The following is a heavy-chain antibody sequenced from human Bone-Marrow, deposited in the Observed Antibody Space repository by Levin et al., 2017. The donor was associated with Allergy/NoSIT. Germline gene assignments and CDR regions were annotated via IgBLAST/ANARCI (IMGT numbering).Heavy chain of an antibody. CDR1: GFTFDDYA. V-gene: IGHV3-9*01. CDR2: TNWDANNI. D-gene: IGHD2-15*01. Sequence: GGSLRLSCVASGFTFDDYAMHWVRQVPGKGLEWVSGTNWDANNIGYGDSVKGRFTTSRDNAKNSLYLQMNSLRPDDTALYYCVKDVGSCRGGTCSQDYYGLDVWGQGTTVTVSS. CDR3: VKDVGSCRGGTCSQDYYGLDV. J-gene: IGHJ6*02.